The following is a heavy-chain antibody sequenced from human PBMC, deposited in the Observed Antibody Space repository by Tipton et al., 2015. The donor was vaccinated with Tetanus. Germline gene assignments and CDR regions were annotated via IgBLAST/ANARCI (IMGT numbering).Heavy chain of an antibody. Sequence: SLRLSCAASGFTFSSYAMSWVRQAPGKGLEWVSAISGSGGSTYYADSVKGLFTISRDNSKNTLYLQMNSLRAEDTAVYYCAKTIVVATAESAFDIWGQGTMVTVSS. CDR3: AKTIVVATAESAFDI. J-gene: IGHJ3*02. D-gene: IGHD2-21*02. V-gene: IGHV3-23*01. CDR1: GFTFSSYA. CDR2: ISGSGGST.